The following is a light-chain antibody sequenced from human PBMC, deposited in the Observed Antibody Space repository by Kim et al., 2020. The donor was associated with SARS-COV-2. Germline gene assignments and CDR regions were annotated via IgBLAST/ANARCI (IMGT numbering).Light chain of an antibody. Sequence: SELTQDPAVSVALGHTVRITCQGDSLRSYYASWYQQKPGQAPVLVIYGKNNRPSGIPDRFSGSSSGNTASLTITGAQAEDEADYYCNSRDSSGNRVFGGGTQLTVL. CDR3: NSRDSSGNRV. CDR2: GKN. J-gene: IGLJ3*02. CDR1: SLRSYY. V-gene: IGLV3-19*01.